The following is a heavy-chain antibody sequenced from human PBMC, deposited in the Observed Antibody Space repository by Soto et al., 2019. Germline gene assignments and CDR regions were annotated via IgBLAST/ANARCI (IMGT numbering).Heavy chain of an antibody. CDR2: ISSSGSTI. CDR3: AREMYSSSWEYYFDY. D-gene: IGHD6-13*01. CDR1: GFTFSDYY. J-gene: IGHJ4*02. Sequence: GESLKISCAASGFTFSDYYMSWIRQAPGKGLEWVSYISSSGSTIYYADSVKGRFTISRDNAKNSLYLQMNSLRAEDTAVYYCAREMYSSSWEYYFDYWGQGTLVTVSS. V-gene: IGHV3-11*01.